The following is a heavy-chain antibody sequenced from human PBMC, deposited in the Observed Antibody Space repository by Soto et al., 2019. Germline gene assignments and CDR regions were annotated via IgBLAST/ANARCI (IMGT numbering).Heavy chain of an antibody. CDR2: IYYSGST. CDR3: ASQAGTDYYYGMDV. D-gene: IGHD6-13*01. V-gene: IGHV4-39*01. J-gene: IGHJ6*02. Sequence: SETLSLTCTVSGGSISSSSYYWGWIRQPPGKGLEWIGSIYYSGSTYYNPSLKSRVTISVDTSKNQFSLKLSSVTAADTAVYYCASQAGTDYYYGMDVWGQGTTVTVSS. CDR1: GGSISSSSYY.